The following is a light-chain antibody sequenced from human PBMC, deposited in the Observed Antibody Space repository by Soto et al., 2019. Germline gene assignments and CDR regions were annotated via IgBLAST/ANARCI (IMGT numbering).Light chain of an antibody. Sequence: DIQMTQSPSALSASVGDRLTITCRASQSISDWLAWYQQKPGKAPNLLIYGASNLQSGVPSRFTGSGSGTEFTLTISSLQPDDFATYYCQQYDTYPWTFGQGTMVEIK. CDR3: QQYDTYPWT. V-gene: IGKV1-5*01. CDR1: QSISDW. CDR2: GAS. J-gene: IGKJ1*01.